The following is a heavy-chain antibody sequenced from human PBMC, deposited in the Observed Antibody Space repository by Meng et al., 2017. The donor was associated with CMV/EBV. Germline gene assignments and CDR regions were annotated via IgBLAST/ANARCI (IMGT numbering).Heavy chain of an antibody. Sequence: SETLSLTCAVYGGSFSGYYWSGSRQPPGKGLEWIGEINHSGSKNYNPSLKSRVTISVDTSKNQFSLKLSSVTAADTAVYYCARTLPARYCSSTSCYKYGMDVWGQGTTVTVSS. D-gene: IGHD2-2*01. CDR2: INHSGSK. J-gene: IGHJ6*02. V-gene: IGHV4-34*01. CDR1: GGSFSGYY. CDR3: ARTLPARYCSSTSCYKYGMDV.